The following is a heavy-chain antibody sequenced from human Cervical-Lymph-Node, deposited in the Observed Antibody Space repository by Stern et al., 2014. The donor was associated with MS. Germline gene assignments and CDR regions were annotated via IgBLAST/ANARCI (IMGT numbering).Heavy chain of an antibody. J-gene: IGHJ4*02. CDR1: GFTFDGCT. CDR3: TRDNPYCTGGTCLGFDY. D-gene: IGHD2-15*01. CDR2: ISWKSGNI. V-gene: IGHV3-9*01. Sequence: DVQLVESGGGLVQPGRSLRLSCAASGFTFDGCTMHWVRQAPGKGLEWVSGISWKSGNIAYADSVKGRFAISRDNAKNSLYLQMNSLRTEDTAFYYCTRDNPYCTGGTCLGFDYWGQGTLVTVSS.